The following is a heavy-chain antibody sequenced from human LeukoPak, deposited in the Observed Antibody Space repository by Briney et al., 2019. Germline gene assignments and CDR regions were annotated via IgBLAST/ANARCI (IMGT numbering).Heavy chain of an antibody. V-gene: IGHV4-34*01. CDR3: ARISIVVVTANPTRIFDY. CDR2: INDYTGDT. D-gene: IGHD2-21*02. J-gene: IGHJ4*02. Sequence: SETLSLTCSVYGGSFTDYFWTWIRQSPGKGLEWIGEINDYTGDTKYNPSLNSRVSISLEKSKNQFSLELSSVTAADTAVYYCARISIVVVTANPTRIFDYWGQGTLVTVSS. CDR1: GGSFTDYF.